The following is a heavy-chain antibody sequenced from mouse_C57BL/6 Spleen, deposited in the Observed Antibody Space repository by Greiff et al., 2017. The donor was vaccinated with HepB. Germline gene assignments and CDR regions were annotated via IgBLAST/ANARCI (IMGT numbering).Heavy chain of an antibody. Sequence: QVTLKVSGPGILQPSQTLSLTCSFSGFSLSTFGMGVGWIRQPSGKGLEWLAHIWWDDDKYYNPALKSRLTISKDTSKNQVFLKIANVDTADTATYYCARAKGDYYGSSWNWGFAYWGQGTLVTVSA. CDR1: GFSLSTFGMG. V-gene: IGHV8-8*01. J-gene: IGHJ3*01. CDR3: ARAKGDYYGSSWNWGFAY. D-gene: IGHD1-1*01. CDR2: IWWDDDK.